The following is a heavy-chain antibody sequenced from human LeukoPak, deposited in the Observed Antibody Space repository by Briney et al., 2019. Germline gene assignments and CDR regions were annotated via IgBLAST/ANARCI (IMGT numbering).Heavy chain of an antibody. CDR2: ISSGGSTI. Sequence: GGSLRLSCAASGFTFSSYGMNWVRQAPGKGLEWLSYISSGGSTIYYADSVKGRFTISRDNAKNSLFLQMNSLRAEDTAVYYCARDYYLDYWGQGTLVTVSS. J-gene: IGHJ4*02. CDR3: ARDYYLDY. CDR1: GFTFSSYG. V-gene: IGHV3-48*03.